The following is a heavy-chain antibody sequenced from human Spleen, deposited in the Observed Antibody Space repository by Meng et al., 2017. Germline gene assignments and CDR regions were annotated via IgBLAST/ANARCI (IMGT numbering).Heavy chain of an antibody. V-gene: IGHV1-46*01. D-gene: IGHD4-11*01. CDR3: AGSNSRYYFDF. CDR1: GHTFTSYY. CDR2: ISPSGDSA. Sequence: QGQVVQSGAGGKKPGASVKVSCKASGHTFTSYYVHWVRQAPRQGPEWMGIISPSGDSASYTENFQGRVTITWDTSTSTVYMELSSLKSEDTALYYCAGSNSRYYFDFWGQGTLVTVSS. J-gene: IGHJ4*02.